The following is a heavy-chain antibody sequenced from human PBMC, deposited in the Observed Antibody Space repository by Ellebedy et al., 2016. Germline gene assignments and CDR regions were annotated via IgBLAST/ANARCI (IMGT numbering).Heavy chain of an antibody. J-gene: IGHJ4*02. CDR2: TSYDGSDK. CDR1: GFTFTSYA. Sequence: GESLKISCAASGFTFTSYAMHWVRQAPGKGLEWVAVTSYDGSDKYHADSVKGRFTISRDNTKNSLYLQMNSLRAEDTAVYYCASYRHLGYWGQGTLVTVSS. CDR3: ASYRHLGY. D-gene: IGHD3-3*02. V-gene: IGHV3-30*04.